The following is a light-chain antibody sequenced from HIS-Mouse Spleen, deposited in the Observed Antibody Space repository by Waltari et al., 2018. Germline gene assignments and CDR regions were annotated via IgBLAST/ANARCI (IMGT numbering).Light chain of an antibody. CDR1: KLGEKY. V-gene: IGLV3-1*01. J-gene: IGLJ2*01. CDR3: QAWDSSVV. CDR2: QDS. Sequence: SYELTQPPSVSVSPGQTASITCSGDKLGEKYACWYQQKPGQSPVLVIYQDSKRPSGIPERFSGSNSGKTATLTISGTQAMDEADYYCQAWDSSVVFGGGTKLTVL.